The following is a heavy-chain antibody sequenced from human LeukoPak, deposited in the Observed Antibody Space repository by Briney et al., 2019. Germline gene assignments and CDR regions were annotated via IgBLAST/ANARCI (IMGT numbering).Heavy chain of an antibody. CDR2: IRYDGSNK. V-gene: IGHV3-30*02. CDR1: GFTFSSYG. Sequence: GGSLRLSCAASGFTFSSYGMHWVRQAPGKGLEWVTFIRYDGSNKYYADSVKGRFTIPRDNSKNTLYLQMNSLRAEDTAVYYCAKDGYDILTGYYNFDYWGQGTLVTVSS. J-gene: IGHJ4*02. CDR3: AKDGYDILTGYYNFDY. D-gene: IGHD3-9*01.